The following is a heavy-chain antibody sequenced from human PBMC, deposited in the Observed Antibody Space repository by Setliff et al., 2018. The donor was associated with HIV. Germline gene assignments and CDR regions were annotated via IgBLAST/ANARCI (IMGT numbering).Heavy chain of an antibody. J-gene: IGHJ4*02. CDR1: GFSFSSYS. Sequence: GGSLRLSCAASGFSFSSYSMNWVRRAPGKGLEWVSSTSSSGDYIHTADSLKGRFTISRDNAKNLLYLQMNSLRVEDTAVYYCARDLAEMDFFDSWGQGTLVTVSS. CDR2: TSSSGDYI. V-gene: IGHV3-21*06. CDR3: ARDLAEMDFFDS.